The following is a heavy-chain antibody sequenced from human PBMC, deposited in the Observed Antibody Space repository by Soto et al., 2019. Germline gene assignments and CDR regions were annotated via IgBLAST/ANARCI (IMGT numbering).Heavy chain of an antibody. CDR2: IIPIFGTA. J-gene: IGHJ5*02. V-gene: IGHV1-69*12. D-gene: IGHD2-15*01. CDR3: ARGGDIVVVVAAPRADWFDP. CDR1: GGTFSSYA. Sequence: QVQLVQSGAEVKKPGSSVKVSCKASGGTFSSYAISWVRQAPGQGLEWMGGIIPIFGTANYAQKFQGRVTIPADEATSTAYMELSSLRSEDTAVYYCARGGDIVVVVAAPRADWFDPWGQGTLVTVSS.